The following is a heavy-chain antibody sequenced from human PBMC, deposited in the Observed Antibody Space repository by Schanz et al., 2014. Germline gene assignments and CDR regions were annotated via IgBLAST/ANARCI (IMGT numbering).Heavy chain of an antibody. D-gene: IGHD5-12*01. J-gene: IGHJ4*02. CDR3: ARARYTGYDCSGY. V-gene: IGHV1-2*02. Sequence: QVLLVQSGAEVKKPGASVKVSCKASGYSFTEYFLHWVRQAPGQGLEWMGWINPNSGETNYEQKFKGRVTLTSDTSISTAFMELSGLTSDDTATYFCARARYTGYDCSGYWGQGTLVTVSS. CDR1: GYSFTEYF. CDR2: INPNSGET.